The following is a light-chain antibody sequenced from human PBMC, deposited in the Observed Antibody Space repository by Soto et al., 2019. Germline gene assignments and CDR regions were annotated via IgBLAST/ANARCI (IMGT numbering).Light chain of an antibody. V-gene: IGLV8-61*01. J-gene: IGLJ3*02. Sequence: QTVVTQEPSFSASPGRTVTLTCGLSSGSVSTNNYPAWYQQTPGQAPRTLIYATNSRSSGVPGRFSGSILGNKAALTITGALADDESDYYCLLYVGSGIWVFGGGTKLTVL. CDR2: ATN. CDR1: SGSVSTNNY. CDR3: LLYVGSGIWV.